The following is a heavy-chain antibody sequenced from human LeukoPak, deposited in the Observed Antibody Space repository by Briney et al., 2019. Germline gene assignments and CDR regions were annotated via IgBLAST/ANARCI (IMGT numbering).Heavy chain of an antibody. V-gene: IGHV4-59*01. Sequence: SETLSLTCTVSGGSISSYYWSWIRQPPGKGLEWIGYIYYSGSTNYNPPLKSRVTISVDTSKNQFSLKLSSVTAADTAVYYCARDSAYYYDSSGYHGGFDYWGQGTLVTVSS. D-gene: IGHD3-22*01. CDR3: ARDSAYYYDSSGYHGGFDY. J-gene: IGHJ4*02. CDR2: IYYSGST. CDR1: GGSISSYY.